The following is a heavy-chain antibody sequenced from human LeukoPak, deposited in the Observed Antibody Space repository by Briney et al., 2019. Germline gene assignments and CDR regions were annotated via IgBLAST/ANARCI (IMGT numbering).Heavy chain of an antibody. Sequence: SETLSLTCTVSGGSISSYYWSWIRQPPGKGLEWIGYIYYSGSTNYNPSLKSRVTISVDKSKNQFSLKLSSVTAADTAVYYCAREVGDSSGWSFDYWGQGTLVTVSS. CDR1: GGSISSYY. CDR2: IYYSGST. V-gene: IGHV4-59*12. D-gene: IGHD6-19*01. CDR3: AREVGDSSGWSFDY. J-gene: IGHJ4*02.